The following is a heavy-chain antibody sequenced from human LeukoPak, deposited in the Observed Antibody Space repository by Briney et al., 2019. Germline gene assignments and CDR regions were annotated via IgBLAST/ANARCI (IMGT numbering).Heavy chain of an antibody. CDR3: ARVNCSGGTCYSNRGAFDI. CDR2: IFYSGST. D-gene: IGHD2-15*01. J-gene: IGHJ3*02. V-gene: IGHV4-34*12. CDR1: RGSFSGYY. Sequence: SETLSLTCAVYRGSFSGYYWSWIRQPPGKGLEWIGYIFYSGSTNCNPSLKSRVTMSVDTSRNHFSLKLSSVTAADTAVYYCARVNCSGGTCYSNRGAFDIWGQGTMVTVSS.